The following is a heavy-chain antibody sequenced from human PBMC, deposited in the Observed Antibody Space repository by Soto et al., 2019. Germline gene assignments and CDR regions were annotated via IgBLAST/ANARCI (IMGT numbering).Heavy chain of an antibody. V-gene: IGHV3-53*04. J-gene: IGHJ6*03. CDR2: IYSGGST. Sequence: GGSLRLSCAASGFTVSSNYMSWFRQAPGKGLEWVSVIYSGGSTYYADSVKGRFTISRHNSKNTLYLQMNSLRAEDTAVYYCARDKTDYYYYMDVWGKGTTVTVSS. CDR1: GFTVSSNY. CDR3: ARDKTDYYYYMDV.